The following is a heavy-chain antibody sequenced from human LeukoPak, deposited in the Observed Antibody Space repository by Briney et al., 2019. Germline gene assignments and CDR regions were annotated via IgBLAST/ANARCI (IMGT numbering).Heavy chain of an antibody. CDR2: ISSSSSYI. CDR1: GFTFSSYS. CDR3: ARPSGSSWYPAFDM. D-gene: IGHD6-13*01. J-gene: IGHJ3*02. V-gene: IGHV3-21*01. Sequence: GGSLRLSCAASGFTFSSYSMNWVRQAPGKGLEWVSSISSSSSYIYYADSVKGRFTISRDNAKNSLYLQMNSLRAEDTAVYYCARPSGSSWYPAFDMWGQGTMVTVSS.